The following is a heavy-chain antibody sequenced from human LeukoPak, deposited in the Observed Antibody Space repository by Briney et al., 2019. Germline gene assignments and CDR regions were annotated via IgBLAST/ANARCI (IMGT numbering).Heavy chain of an antibody. D-gene: IGHD2-2*01. J-gene: IGHJ4*02. Sequence: RSSVKVSCKASGGTFSSYAISWVRQAPGQGLEWMGRTIPILGIANYAQKFQGRVTITADKSTSTAYMELSSLRSEDTAVYYCAREDCSTTRCYASYYWGQGTLVTVSS. V-gene: IGHV1-69*04. CDR3: AREDCSTTRCYASYY. CDR2: TIPILGIA. CDR1: GGTFSSYA.